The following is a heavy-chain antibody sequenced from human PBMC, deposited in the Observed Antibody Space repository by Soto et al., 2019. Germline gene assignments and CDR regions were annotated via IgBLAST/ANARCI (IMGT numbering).Heavy chain of an antibody. CDR2: IIPIFGTA. D-gene: IGHD1-26*01. CDR1: GCAFSIYA. CDR3: ARATVVGATHSWGYYYYGMDV. V-gene: IGHV1-69*13. Sequence: ASVNVSCTASGCAFSIYAISWVRQAPGQGLEWMGGIIPIFGTANYAQKFQGRVTITADESTSTAYMELSSLRSEDTAVYYCARATVVGATHSWGYYYYGMDVWGQGTTVTVSS. J-gene: IGHJ6*02.